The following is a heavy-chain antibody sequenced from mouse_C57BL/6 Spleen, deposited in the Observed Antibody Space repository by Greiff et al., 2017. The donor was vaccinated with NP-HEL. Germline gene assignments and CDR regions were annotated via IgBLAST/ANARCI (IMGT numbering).Heavy chain of an antibody. CDR3: ARDSNSSFAY. Sequence: EVNVVESGGGLVKPGGSLKLSCAASGFTFSSYAMSWVRQTPEKRLEWVATISDGGSYTYYPDNVKGRFTISRDNAKNNLYLQMSHLKSEDTAMYYCARDSNSSFAYWGQGTLVTVSA. V-gene: IGHV5-4*03. J-gene: IGHJ3*01. CDR2: ISDGGSYT. CDR1: GFTFSSYA. D-gene: IGHD2-5*01.